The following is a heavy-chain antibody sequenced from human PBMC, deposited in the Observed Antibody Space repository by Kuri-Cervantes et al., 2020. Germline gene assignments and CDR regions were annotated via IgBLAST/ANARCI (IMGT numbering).Heavy chain of an antibody. CDR2: INPNSGGT. V-gene: IGHV1-2*04. CDR3: AKAPYDYGDYFWGY. CDR1: GYTFTGYY. Sequence: ASVKVSCKAPGYTFTGYYMHWVRQAPGQGLEWMGWINPNSGGTNYAQKFQGWVTMTRDTSISTAYMELSRLRSDDTAVYYCAKAPYDYGDYFWGYWGQGTLVTVSS. J-gene: IGHJ4*02. D-gene: IGHD4-17*01.